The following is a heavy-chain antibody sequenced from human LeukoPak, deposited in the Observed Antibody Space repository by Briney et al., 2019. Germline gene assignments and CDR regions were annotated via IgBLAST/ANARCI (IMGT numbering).Heavy chain of an antibody. Sequence: PGGSLRLSCAVSGFTFDDYAMHWVRQAPGKGLEWVSLISWDGGSTYYADSVKGRFTISRDNSKNSLYLQMNSLRAEDTALYYCAKDKGFSEWLSYFDYWGQGTLVTVSS. D-gene: IGHD3-3*01. CDR3: AKDKGFSEWLSYFDY. J-gene: IGHJ4*02. CDR2: ISWDGGST. CDR1: GFTFDDYA. V-gene: IGHV3-43D*04.